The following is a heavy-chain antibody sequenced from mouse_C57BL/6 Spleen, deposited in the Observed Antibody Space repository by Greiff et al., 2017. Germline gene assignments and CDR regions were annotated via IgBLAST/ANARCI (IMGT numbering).Heavy chain of an antibody. CDR2: IDPENGDT. J-gene: IGHJ4*01. V-gene: IGHV14-4*01. Sequence: EVQLQQSGAELVRPGASVKLSCTASGFNIKDDYMHWVKQRPEQGLEWIGWIDPENGDTEYASKFQGKATITADTSSNTAYLQLSSLTSEDTAVYYCTIYYGGAMDYWGQGTSVTVSS. CDR1: GFNIKDDY. CDR3: TIYYGGAMDY. D-gene: IGHD1-2*01.